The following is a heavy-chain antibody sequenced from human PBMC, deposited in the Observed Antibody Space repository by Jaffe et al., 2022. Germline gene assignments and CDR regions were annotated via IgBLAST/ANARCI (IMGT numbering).Heavy chain of an antibody. Sequence: EVQLVESGGGLVQPGGSLRLSCAASGFTFSSYWMHWVRQAPGKGLVWVSRINSDGSSTSYADSVKGRFTISRDNAKNTLYLQMNSLRAEDTAVYYCARSWSSSGDFWSGYYIGHFDYWGQGTLVTVSS. CDR3: ARSWSSSGDFWSGYYIGHFDY. D-gene: IGHD3-3*01. J-gene: IGHJ4*02. V-gene: IGHV3-74*01. CDR1: GFTFSSYW. CDR2: INSDGSST.